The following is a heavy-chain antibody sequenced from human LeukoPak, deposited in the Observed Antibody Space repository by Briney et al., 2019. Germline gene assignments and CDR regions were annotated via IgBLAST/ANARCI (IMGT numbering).Heavy chain of an antibody. D-gene: IGHD3-16*01. CDR1: GGTFSSYA. J-gene: IGHJ6*03. CDR2: IIPIFGTA. CDR3: ARDYVHYYYMDV. V-gene: IGHV1-69*05. Sequence: SVKVSCKASGGTFSSYAISWVRQAPGQGLEWMGGIIPIFGTANYAQKLQGRVTMTTDTSTSTAYMELRSLRSDDTAVYYCARDYVHYYYMDVWGKGTTVTVSS.